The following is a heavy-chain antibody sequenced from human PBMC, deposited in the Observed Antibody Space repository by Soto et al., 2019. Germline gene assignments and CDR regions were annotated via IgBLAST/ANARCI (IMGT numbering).Heavy chain of an antibody. Sequence: PSETLSLTCTVSGGSISSYYWSWIRQPAGKGLEWIGRIYTSGSTNYNPSLKSRVTMSVDTSKNQFSLKLSSVTAADTAVYYCARAYSSGWYLYNWFDHWGQGTLVTVSS. CDR2: IYTSGST. D-gene: IGHD6-19*01. V-gene: IGHV4-4*07. CDR3: ARAYSSGWYLYNWFDH. CDR1: GGSISSYY. J-gene: IGHJ5*02.